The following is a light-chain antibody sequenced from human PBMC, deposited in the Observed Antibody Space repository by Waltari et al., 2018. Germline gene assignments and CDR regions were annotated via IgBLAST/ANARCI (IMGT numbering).Light chain of an antibody. V-gene: IGLV3-1*01. CDR1: ILAGKY. CDR3: AAWDNSTFVL. J-gene: IGLJ2*01. CDR2: QDN. Sequence: SFELTQTPSVSVSPGQTASITCSGDILAGKYVSWYQHKPGQSHVLVIYQDNLRPSGIPERFAGSNAGNTATLTIRGTQAMDEADYYCAAWDNSTFVLFGGGTKVTVL.